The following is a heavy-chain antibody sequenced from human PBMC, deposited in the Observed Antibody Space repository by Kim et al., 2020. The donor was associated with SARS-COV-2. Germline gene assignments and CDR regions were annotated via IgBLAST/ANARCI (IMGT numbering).Heavy chain of an antibody. CDR2: IYYSGST. CDR3: ARLRHSLWGIVGATDFDY. D-gene: IGHD1-26*01. CDR1: GGSISSSSYY. V-gene: IGHV4-39*01. J-gene: IGHJ4*02. Sequence: SETLSLTCTVSGGSISSSSYYWGWIRQPPGKGLEWIGSIYYSGSTYYNPSLKSRVTISVDTSKNQFSLKLSSVTAADTAVYYCARLRHSLWGIVGATDFDYWGQGTLVTVSS.